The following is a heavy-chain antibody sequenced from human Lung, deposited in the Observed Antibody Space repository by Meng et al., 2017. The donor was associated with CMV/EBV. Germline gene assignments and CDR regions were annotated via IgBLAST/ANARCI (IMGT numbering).Heavy chain of an antibody. D-gene: IGHD3-9*01. CDR1: ISSSSYS. J-gene: IGHJ5*02. Sequence: ISSSSYSWGWIRQPPGKGLEWIGNFYNSGGTYYNPSLKSRVTISVDTSRNQFSLKLSSVTAADTAVYYCVRVDYDILTAYHSSGFDPWGQGTLVTVSS. CDR2: FYNSGGT. CDR3: VRVDYDILTAYHSSGFDP. V-gene: IGHV4-39*07.